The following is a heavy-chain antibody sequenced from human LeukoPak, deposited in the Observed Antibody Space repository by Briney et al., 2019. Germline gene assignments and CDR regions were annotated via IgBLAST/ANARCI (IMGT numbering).Heavy chain of an antibody. CDR2: INHSGST. CDR1: GGSFSGYY. J-gene: IGHJ4*02. D-gene: IGHD3-10*01. CDR3: ARALPGSGSYYLHY. Sequence: KASETLSLTCAVYGGSFSGYYWSWIRQPPGKGLEWIGEINHSGSTNYNPSLKSRVTISVDTSKNQFSLKLSSVTAADTAVYYCARALPGSGSYYLHYWGQGTLVTVSS. V-gene: IGHV4-34*01.